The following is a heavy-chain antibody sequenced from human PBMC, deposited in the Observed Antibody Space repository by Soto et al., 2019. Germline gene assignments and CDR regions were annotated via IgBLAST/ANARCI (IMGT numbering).Heavy chain of an antibody. CDR3: SRVPDR. CDR1: GGSISSGGYS. CDR2: IYHSGST. J-gene: IGHJ5*02. V-gene: IGHV4-30-2*01. Sequence: QLQLQESGSGLVKPSQTLSLTCAVSGGSISSGGYSWSWIRQPTGKGLEWIGYIYHSGSTYYNPSPKRRISTPVDKSNNQVSLKLSSVTAADTAGYYCSRVPDRGGQGTLVTVSS.